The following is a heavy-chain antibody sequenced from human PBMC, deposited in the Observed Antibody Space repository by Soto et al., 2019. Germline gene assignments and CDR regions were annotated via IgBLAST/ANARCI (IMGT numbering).Heavy chain of an antibody. V-gene: IGHV4-39*01. CDR1: GGSISSSSYY. CDR3: ARRVRGYSYGEYYFDY. D-gene: IGHD5-18*01. J-gene: IGHJ4*02. Sequence: PSETLSLTCTVSGGSISSSSYYWGWIRQPPGKGLEWIGSIYYSGSTYYNPSLKSRVTISVDTSKNQFSLKLSSVTAADTAVYYCARRVRGYSYGEYYFDYWGQGTLVTVSS. CDR2: IYYSGST.